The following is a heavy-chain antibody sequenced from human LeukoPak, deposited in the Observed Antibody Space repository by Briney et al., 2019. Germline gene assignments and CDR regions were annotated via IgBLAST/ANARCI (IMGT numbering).Heavy chain of an antibody. D-gene: IGHD5-12*01. J-gene: IGHJ3*02. CDR3: AKNRPGHHYADSFEI. Sequence: GGSLRLSCAASGFTFSNYDMHWVRQAPGKGLEWVAFIRSDRSDKYYVDSVKGRFTISRDNSKNILYLQMNSLAAEDTAVYYCAKNRPGHHYADSFEIWGQGTMVSVCS. V-gene: IGHV3-30*02. CDR2: IRSDRSDK. CDR1: GFTFSNYD.